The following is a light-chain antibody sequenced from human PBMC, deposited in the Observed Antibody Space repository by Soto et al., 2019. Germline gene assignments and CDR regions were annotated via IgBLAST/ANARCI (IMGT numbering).Light chain of an antibody. J-gene: IGKJ1*01. Sequence: DIQMTQSPSSLSASVGDRVTITCRASQSISTYLNWYQHKPGKAPKLLIFGASSLQSGVPSRFSGSGSGTDFTLTISSLQPEDFTTYYCQQSYSTPRTFGQGTKVEIK. CDR3: QQSYSTPRT. CDR2: GAS. CDR1: QSISTY. V-gene: IGKV1-39*01.